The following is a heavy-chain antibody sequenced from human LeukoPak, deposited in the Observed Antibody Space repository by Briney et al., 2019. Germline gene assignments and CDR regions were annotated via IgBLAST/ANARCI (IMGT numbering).Heavy chain of an antibody. J-gene: IGHJ4*02. D-gene: IGHD6-19*01. CDR3: VRGAVAGADFDY. CDR1: GFTFRTYS. V-gene: IGHV3-21*01. CDR2: ISSSSSYI. Sequence: GGSLRLSCVASGFTFRTYSMNWVRQAPGKGLEWVSSISSSSSYIYYADSVKGRFTISRDNAKNSLFLQMNSLRAEGTAVYYCVRGAVAGADFDYWGQGTLVTVSS.